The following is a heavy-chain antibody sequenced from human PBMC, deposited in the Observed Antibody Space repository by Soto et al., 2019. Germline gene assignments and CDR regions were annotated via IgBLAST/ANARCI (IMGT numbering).Heavy chain of an antibody. J-gene: IGHJ4*02. CDR3: ARALIVVVPAAVTTFDY. Sequence: QVQLQQWGAGLLKPSETLSLTCAVYGGSFSGYYWSWIRQPPGKGLEWIGEINHSGSTNYNPSLKRRVTISVDTSKNQFSLKLSSVTAADTAVYYCARALIVVVPAAVTTFDYWGQGTLVTVSS. V-gene: IGHV4-34*01. CDR1: GGSFSGYY. D-gene: IGHD2-2*01. CDR2: INHSGST.